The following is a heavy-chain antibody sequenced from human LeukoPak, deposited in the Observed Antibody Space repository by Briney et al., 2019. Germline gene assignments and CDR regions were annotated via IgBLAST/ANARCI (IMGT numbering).Heavy chain of an antibody. CDR1: GYTFTSYY. Sequence: ASVNVSCKASGYTFTSYYMHWVRQAPGQGLEWMGIINPSGGSTSYAQKFQGRATMTRDTSTSTVYMELSSLTSEDTAAYYCARGTESYDSSGYYFLEYFQHWGQGTLVTVSS. CDR2: INPSGGST. V-gene: IGHV1-46*01. CDR3: ARGTESYDSSGYYFLEYFQH. D-gene: IGHD3-22*01. J-gene: IGHJ1*01.